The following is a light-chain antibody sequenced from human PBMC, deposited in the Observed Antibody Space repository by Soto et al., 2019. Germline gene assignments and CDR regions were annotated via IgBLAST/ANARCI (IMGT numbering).Light chain of an antibody. V-gene: IGKV1-27*01. CDR3: QNYHGAPWT. CDR2: AAS. CDR1: QGISNY. J-gene: IGKJ1*01. Sequence: DIQMTQSPSSLSASVGDRVTITCRASQGISNYLVWYQQKQGKVPKLLIYAASTLQSGVPSRFGGSGSGTDFTLTISSLQPEDGATYYCQNYHGAPWTFGQGTNVEIK.